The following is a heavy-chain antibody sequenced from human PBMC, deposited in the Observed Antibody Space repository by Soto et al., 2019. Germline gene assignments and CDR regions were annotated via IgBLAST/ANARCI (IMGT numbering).Heavy chain of an antibody. CDR3: ARGTLHYGDHTRWFDP. CDR1: GGSISSSSYY. Sequence: SETPSLTCTVSGGSISSSSYYWGWIRQPPGKGLEWIGSIYYSGSTYYNPSLKSRVTISVDTSKNQFSLKLSSVTAADTAVYYCARGTLHYGDHTRWFDPWGQGTLVTVSS. D-gene: IGHD4-17*01. V-gene: IGHV4-39*01. CDR2: IYYSGST. J-gene: IGHJ5*02.